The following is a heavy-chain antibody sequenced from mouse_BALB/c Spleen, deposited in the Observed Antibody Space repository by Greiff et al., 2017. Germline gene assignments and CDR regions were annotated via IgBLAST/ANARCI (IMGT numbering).Heavy chain of an antibody. CDR2: IDPANGNT. CDR1: GFNIKDTY. Sequence: GQLQQSGAELVKPGASVKLSCTASGFNIKDTYMHWVKQRPEQGLEWIGRIDPANGNTKYDPKFQGKATITADTSSNTAYLQLSSLTSEDTAVYYCARSATGAWFAYWGQGTLVTVSA. CDR3: ARSATGAWFAY. V-gene: IGHV14-3*02. D-gene: IGHD4-1*02. J-gene: IGHJ3*01.